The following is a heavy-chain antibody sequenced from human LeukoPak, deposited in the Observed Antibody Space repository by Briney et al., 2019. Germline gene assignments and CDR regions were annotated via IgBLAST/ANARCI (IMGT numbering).Heavy chain of an antibody. CDR1: GYTFASYG. CDR2: ISGYNGNT. J-gene: IGHJ4*02. Sequence: ASVKVSCKTSGYTFASYGISWVRQAPGQGLEWMGWISGYNGNTKYAQKFQGRVTMTTDTSTSTAYMELRSLRYDDTAVYYCARALPGGYDILTGYPQVDHWGQGTLVTVSS. CDR3: ARALPGGYDILTGYPQVDH. V-gene: IGHV1-18*01. D-gene: IGHD3-9*01.